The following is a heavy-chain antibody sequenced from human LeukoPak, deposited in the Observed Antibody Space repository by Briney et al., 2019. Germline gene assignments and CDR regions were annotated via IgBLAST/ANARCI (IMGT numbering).Heavy chain of an antibody. Sequence: GESLKISCKGSGYSFTSYWIGWVCQMPGKGLEWMGIIYPGDSDTRYSPSFQGQVTISADKSISTAYLQWSSLKASDTAMYYCARHRRGGLERRSYYYYMDVWGKGTTVTISS. J-gene: IGHJ6*03. V-gene: IGHV5-51*01. D-gene: IGHD1-1*01. CDR2: IYPGDSDT. CDR1: GYSFTSYW. CDR3: ARHRRGGLERRSYYYYMDV.